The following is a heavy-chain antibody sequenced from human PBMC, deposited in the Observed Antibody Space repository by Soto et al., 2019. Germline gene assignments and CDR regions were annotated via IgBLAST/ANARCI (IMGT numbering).Heavy chain of an antibody. D-gene: IGHD6-19*01. CDR2: ISSSGSTI. Sequence: GGSLRLSCAASEFVFSDYYMSWIRQAPGKGLEWISYISSSGSTISYADSVKGRFTISRDNAKNLLFLQMNSLRAEDTAVYYCARSIAVAGQFVDYWGQGTLVTSPQ. CDR3: ARSIAVAGQFVDY. J-gene: IGHJ4*02. V-gene: IGHV3-11*04. CDR1: EFVFSDYY.